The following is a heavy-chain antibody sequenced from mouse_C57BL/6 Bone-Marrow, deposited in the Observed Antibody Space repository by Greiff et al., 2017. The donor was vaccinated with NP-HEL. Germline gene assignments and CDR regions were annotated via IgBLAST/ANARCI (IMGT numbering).Heavy chain of an antibody. CDR2: IYPGSGST. CDR3: AREGELPGYFDV. J-gene: IGHJ1*03. CDR1: GYTFTSYW. D-gene: IGHD2-1*01. V-gene: IGHV1-55*01. Sequence: QVQLQQPGAELVKPGASVKMSCKASGYTFTSYWITWVKQRPGQGLEWIGDIYPGSGSTNSNEKFKSKATLTVDTSSSTAYMQLSSLTSEDSAVYYCAREGELPGYFDVWGTGTTVTVSS.